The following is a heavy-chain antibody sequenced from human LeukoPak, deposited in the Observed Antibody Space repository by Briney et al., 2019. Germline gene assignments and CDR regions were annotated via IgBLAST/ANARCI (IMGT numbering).Heavy chain of an antibody. V-gene: IGHV3-23*01. CDR2: ISGSGGTT. Sequence: GGPLRLSCAASGFTFRSYVMIWLRQAPGGELAGVSGISGSGGTTYYPNPVKGRFTTSRENSKNTLYLQMNSLRAEDTAVYYCAKDSQVISTYCFDYWGQGTLVTVSS. D-gene: IGHD2-21*01. CDR1: GFTFRSYV. CDR3: AKDSQVISTYCFDY. J-gene: IGHJ4*02.